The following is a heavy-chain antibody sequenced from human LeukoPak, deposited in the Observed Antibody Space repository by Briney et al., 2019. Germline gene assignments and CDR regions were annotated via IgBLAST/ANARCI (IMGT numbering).Heavy chain of an antibody. D-gene: IGHD6-19*01. CDR1: GGTFSSYA. CDR2: IIPIFGTA. Sequence: SVKVSCKASGGTFSSYAISWVRQAPGQGLEWMGGIIPIFGTANYAQKFQDRVTITADESTSTAYMELSSLRSEDTAVYYCARGVFIAVAGFDYWGQGTLVTVSS. V-gene: IGHV1-69*13. CDR3: ARGVFIAVAGFDY. J-gene: IGHJ4*02.